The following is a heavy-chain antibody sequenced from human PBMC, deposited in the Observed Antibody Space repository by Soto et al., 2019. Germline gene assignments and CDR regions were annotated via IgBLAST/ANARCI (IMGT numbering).Heavy chain of an antibody. CDR1: GFSFSSYG. CDR2: ISYDGNNK. D-gene: IGHD6-19*01. V-gene: IGHV3-30*18. J-gene: IGHJ4*02. Sequence: QVQLVESGGGVVQPGRSLRLSCAASGFSFSSYGMHWVRQAPGKGLEWVAFISYDGNNKYYADSVKGRFTISRDSSKNTLFLQMNSLRGEDTAVYYCAKDGGTQWLVTVYYFDYWGQGTLVTVSS. CDR3: AKDGGTQWLVTVYYFDY.